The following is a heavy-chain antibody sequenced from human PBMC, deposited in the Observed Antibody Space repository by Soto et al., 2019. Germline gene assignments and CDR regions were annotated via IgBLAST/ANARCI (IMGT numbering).Heavy chain of an antibody. D-gene: IGHD6-19*01. J-gene: IGHJ4*02. CDR1: GGSISSGGYY. CDR3: ASQATGWYPDY. V-gene: IGHV4-31*03. Sequence: QVELQESGPGLVNPSQTLSLTCTVSGGSISSGGYYWSWIRQHPGKGLEWIGYIYDGGSTYYNPSLRSRVTISLDTSKTQFSLNLSSVTAADTAVYYCASQATGWYPDYWGQGTLVTVSS. CDR2: IYDGGST.